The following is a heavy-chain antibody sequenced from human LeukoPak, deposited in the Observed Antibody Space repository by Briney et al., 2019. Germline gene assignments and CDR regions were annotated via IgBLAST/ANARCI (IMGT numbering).Heavy chain of an antibody. V-gene: IGHV3-48*01. CDR1: GDSFSRHT. CDR3: AREYDSRARFDS. CDR2: ISSSGSPV. D-gene: IGHD6-13*01. J-gene: IGHJ4*02. Sequence: PGGSLTLSCAGAGDSFSRHTMNWVRRAPGKGLELTAYISSSGSPVYYADSVKGRFTISRDNARYSLYLHMNSLRAEDTAVYYCAREYDSRARFDSWGQGTLVSVSS.